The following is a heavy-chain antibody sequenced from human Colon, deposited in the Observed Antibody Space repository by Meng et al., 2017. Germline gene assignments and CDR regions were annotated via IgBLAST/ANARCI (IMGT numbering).Heavy chain of an antibody. D-gene: IGHD6-6*01. CDR1: GYSFTTYA. V-gene: IGHV7-4-1*02. Sequence: ASVKVSCKASGYSFTTYAMNWVRQAPGQGLEWMGWINTHSGNPSYAQAFTGRFVFSLDTSVNTAYLQISSLRADDTAVYYCARDLIPQYNASSVDAFDIWGQGTLVTVSS. CDR2: INTHSGNP. J-gene: IGHJ3*02. CDR3: ARDLIPQYNASSVDAFDI.